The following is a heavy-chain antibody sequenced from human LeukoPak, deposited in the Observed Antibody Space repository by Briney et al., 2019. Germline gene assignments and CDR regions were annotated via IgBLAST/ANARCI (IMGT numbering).Heavy chain of an antibody. Sequence: PGGSLRLSCAASGFTFSSYAMNWVRQAPGKGLEWVSAISGSGGSTYYADSVKGRFTISRDNAKNSLYLQMNSLRAEDTAVYYCARGRKLGIDYWGQGTLVTVSS. D-gene: IGHD7-27*01. CDR3: ARGRKLGIDY. J-gene: IGHJ4*02. CDR1: GFTFSSYA. V-gene: IGHV3-23*01. CDR2: ISGSGGST.